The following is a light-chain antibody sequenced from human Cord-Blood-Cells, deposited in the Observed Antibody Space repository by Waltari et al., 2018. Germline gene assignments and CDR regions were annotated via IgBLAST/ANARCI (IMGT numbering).Light chain of an antibody. J-gene: IGLJ1*01. V-gene: IGLV2-11*01. CDR3: CSYAGSYV. CDR1: SSDVGRYNY. CDR2: DVS. Sequence: QSALTQPRSVSGSPGQSVTISCTGTSSDVGRYNYVSWYQPHPGNAPKRMIYDVSKRPSGVPDRFSGSKSGNTASLTISGLQAEDEADYYCCSYAGSYVFGTGTKVTVL.